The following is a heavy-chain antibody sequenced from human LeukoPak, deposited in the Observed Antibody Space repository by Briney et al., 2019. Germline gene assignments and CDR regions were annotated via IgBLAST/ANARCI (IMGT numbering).Heavy chain of an antibody. V-gene: IGHV4-61*02. J-gene: IGHJ3*02. CDR3: ARVSVNDAFDI. CDR2: IYTSGST. Sequence: PSETLSLTCTVSGGSISSGSYYWSWIRQPAGKGLEWIGRIYTSGSTNYNPSLKSRVTISVDTSKNQFSLKLSSVTAADTAVYYCARVSVNDAFDIWGQGTMVTVSS. CDR1: GGSISSGSYY.